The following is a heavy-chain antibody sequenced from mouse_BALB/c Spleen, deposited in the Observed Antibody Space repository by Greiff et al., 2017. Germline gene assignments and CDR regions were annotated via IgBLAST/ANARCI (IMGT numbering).Heavy chain of an antibody. Sequence: VKLMESGPGLVAPSQSLSITCTVSGFSLTGYGVNWVRQPPGKGLEWLGMIWGDGSTDYNSALKSRLSISKDNSKSQVFLKMNSLQTDDTARYYCARNYGSSYGEFAYWGQGTLVTVSA. V-gene: IGHV2-6-7*01. CDR3: ARNYGSSYGEFAY. J-gene: IGHJ3*01. D-gene: IGHD1-1*01. CDR1: GFSLTGYG. CDR2: IWGDGST.